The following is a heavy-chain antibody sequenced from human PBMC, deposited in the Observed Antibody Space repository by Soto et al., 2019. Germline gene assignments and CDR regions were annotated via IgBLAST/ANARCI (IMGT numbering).Heavy chain of an antibody. J-gene: IGHJ4*02. D-gene: IGHD3-3*01. V-gene: IGHV1-3*01. CDR1: GYTVSSYA. Sequence: GASVKVSCKASGYTVSSYAMHWVRQAPGQRLEWMGWINAGNGHTKYSQKFQGRVTITRDTSASTAYMELSSLRSEDTAVYYCARDGPDYDFWSGYPKLCDYWGQGTLVTVSS. CDR2: INAGNGHT. CDR3: ARDGPDYDFWSGYPKLCDY.